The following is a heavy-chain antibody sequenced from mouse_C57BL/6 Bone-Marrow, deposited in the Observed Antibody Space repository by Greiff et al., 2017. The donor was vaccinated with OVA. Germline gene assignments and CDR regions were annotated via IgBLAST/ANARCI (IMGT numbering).Heavy chain of an antibody. CDR3: ARAGYGDGAGPDFDY. CDR1: GYTFTSYW. Sequence: QVQLQQPGAELVKPGASVKLSCKASGYTFTSYWMHWVKQRPGQGLEWIGMIHPNSGSTNYNEKLKSKATLTVDKSSSPAYMQLSSLTSEDSEVYYCARAGYGDGAGPDFDYWGQGTTLTVSS. D-gene: IGHD2-13*01. J-gene: IGHJ2*01. V-gene: IGHV1-64*01. CDR2: IHPNSGST.